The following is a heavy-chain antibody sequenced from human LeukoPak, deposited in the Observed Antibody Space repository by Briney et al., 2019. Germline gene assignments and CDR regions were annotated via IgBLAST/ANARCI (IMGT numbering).Heavy chain of an antibody. Sequence: GGSLRLSCAESGFTFSSYGMHWVRQAPGKGLEWVTFIRYDGSNKYYADSVKGRFTISRDNSKNTLYLQMNSLRAEDTAVYYCAKDAGSGSYYFDYWGQGTLVTVSS. CDR1: GFTFSSYG. CDR3: AKDAGSGSYYFDY. CDR2: IRYDGSNK. J-gene: IGHJ4*02. D-gene: IGHD3-10*01. V-gene: IGHV3-30*02.